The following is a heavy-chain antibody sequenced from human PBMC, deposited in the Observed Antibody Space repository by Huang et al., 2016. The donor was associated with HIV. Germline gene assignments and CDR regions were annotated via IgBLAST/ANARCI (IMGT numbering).Heavy chain of an antibody. V-gene: IGHV1-8*02. CDR3: ARSAYGDLDY. Sequence: QVHLVQSGAEVKKPGASVKVSCKASGYTFTNYDINWVRQAPGRVLEWMGGMNPNTGNTGFAQSFQGRVTMTRKTSITTAYMELTSVTSEDTAVYYCARSAYGDLDYWGLGTLVIVSS. D-gene: IGHD4-17*01. CDR2: MNPNTGNT. J-gene: IGHJ4*02. CDR1: GYTFTNYD.